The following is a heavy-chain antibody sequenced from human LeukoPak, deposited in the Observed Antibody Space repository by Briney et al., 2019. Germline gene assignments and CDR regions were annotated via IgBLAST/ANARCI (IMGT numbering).Heavy chain of an antibody. CDR2: ISTGGGTT. V-gene: IGHV3-23*01. CDR3: AKYTVTSPPDY. Sequence: KSGGSLRLSCAASGFTFSNYAMSWVRQAPGKGLGWVSAISTGGGTTYYADSVKGRFTISRDNSKNTLYLQMNSLRAEDTAIYYCAKYTVTSPPDYWGLGTLVTVSS. CDR1: GFTFSNYA. D-gene: IGHD4-17*01. J-gene: IGHJ4*02.